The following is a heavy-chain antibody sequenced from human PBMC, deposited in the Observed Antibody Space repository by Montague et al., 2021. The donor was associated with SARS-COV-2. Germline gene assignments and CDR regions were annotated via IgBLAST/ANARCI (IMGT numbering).Heavy chain of an antibody. CDR2: IYYSGST. CDR3: ARHGKTRIAMIVVVIGYFDC. D-gene: IGHD3-22*01. J-gene: IGHJ4*02. V-gene: IGHV4-39*01. Sequence: SETLPLTCNVSGGSISSSSYYWGWIRQPPGKGLEWIGSIYYSGSTYYXPSLKSRVTISVDTSKNQFSLKLSSVTAADTAVYYCARHGKTRIAMIVVVIGYFDCWGQGTLVTVSS. CDR1: GGSISSSSYY.